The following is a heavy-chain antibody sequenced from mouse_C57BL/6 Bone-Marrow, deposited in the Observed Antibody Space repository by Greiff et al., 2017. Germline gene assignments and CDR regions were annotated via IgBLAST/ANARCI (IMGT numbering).Heavy chain of an antibody. CDR3: ARYTPDGYYPY. CDR1: RFTFTDYY. CDR2: IRNKANGYTT. J-gene: IGHJ2*01. Sequence: EVMLVESGGGLVQPGGSLSLSCAASRFTFTDYYMSWVRQPPGKALEWLGFIRNKANGYTTEYSASVKGRFTISRDNSQSILYLQMNALRAEDSATYYCARYTPDGYYPYWGQGTTLTVSS. D-gene: IGHD2-3*01. V-gene: IGHV7-3*01.